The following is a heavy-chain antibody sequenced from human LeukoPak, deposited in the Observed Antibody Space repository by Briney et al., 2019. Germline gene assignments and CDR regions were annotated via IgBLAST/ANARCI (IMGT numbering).Heavy chain of an antibody. CDR2: IKQDGSEK. CDR3: ARDYRGYRAPYYFDY. J-gene: IGHJ4*02. CDR1: GFTFSSYW. D-gene: IGHD2-15*01. Sequence: PGGSLRLSCAASGFTFSSYWMSLVRQAPGKGLEWVANIKQDGSEKYYVDSVKGRFTISRDNAKNSLYLQMNSLRAEDTAVYYCARDYRGYRAPYYFDYWGQGTLVTVSS. V-gene: IGHV3-7*01.